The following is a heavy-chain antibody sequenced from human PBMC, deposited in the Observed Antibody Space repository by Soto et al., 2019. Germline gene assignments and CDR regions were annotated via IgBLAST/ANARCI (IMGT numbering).Heavy chain of an antibody. CDR3: ARGDPYYGMDV. V-gene: IGHV3-30*09. Sequence: QVQLVESGGDVVQPGGSLRLSCAASGFTFSNYIFYWVRQAPGKGPEWVAAISYDGSNKQYADSVKGRFAISRDNPGNSLDLQMNSLRGDDTALYSCARGDPYYGMDVWGQGTTVIVS. CDR2: ISYDGSNK. J-gene: IGHJ6*02. CDR1: GFTFSNYI.